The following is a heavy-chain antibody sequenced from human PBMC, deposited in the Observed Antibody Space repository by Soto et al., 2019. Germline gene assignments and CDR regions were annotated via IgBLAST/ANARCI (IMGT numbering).Heavy chain of an antibody. Sequence: EASVKVSCKASGYVFSSSFVHWIRQAPGQGLEWMAMINPTVGSTSYAHNFQGRIAVTRDTSTATVYLDLSSLRSADSAIYYCAREVNTVIMPGDTEDYSGLDVWG. D-gene: IGHD2-21*02. CDR3: AREVNTVIMPGDTEDYSGLDV. J-gene: IGHJ6*02. CDR1: GYVFSSSF. V-gene: IGHV1-46*01. CDR2: INPTVGST.